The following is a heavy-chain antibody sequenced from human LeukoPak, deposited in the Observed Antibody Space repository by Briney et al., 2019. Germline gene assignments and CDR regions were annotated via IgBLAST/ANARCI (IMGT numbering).Heavy chain of an antibody. CDR2: IYTSGST. J-gene: IGHJ4*02. Sequence: PSQTLSLTCTVSGGSISSGSYYWSWIRQPAEKGLEWIGRIYTSGSTNYNPSLKSRVTISVDTSKNQFSLKLSSVTAADTAVYYCARSGLTYYYDSSGYYYLGYWGQGTLVTVSS. CDR3: ARSGLTYYYDSSGYYYLGY. V-gene: IGHV4-61*02. D-gene: IGHD3-22*01. CDR1: GGSISSGSYY.